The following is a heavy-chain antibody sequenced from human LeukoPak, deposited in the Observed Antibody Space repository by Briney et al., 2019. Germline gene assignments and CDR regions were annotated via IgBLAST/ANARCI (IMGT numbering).Heavy chain of an antibody. CDR2: ISYGGGNK. CDR1: GFTFSSYA. D-gene: IGHD2-2*01. J-gene: IGHJ4*02. Sequence: GRSLRLSCAASGFTFSSYAMHWVRQAPGKGLEWVAVISYGGGNKYYADSVKGRFTISRDNSKNTLYLQMNSLRAEDTAVYYCARAPLIVVVPAATYFDYWGQGTLVTVSS. V-gene: IGHV3-30-3*01. CDR3: ARAPLIVVVPAATYFDY.